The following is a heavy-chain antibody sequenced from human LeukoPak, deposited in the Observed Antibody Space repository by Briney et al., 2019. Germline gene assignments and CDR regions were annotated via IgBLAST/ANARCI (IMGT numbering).Heavy chain of an antibody. CDR1: GGSIISGDYY. D-gene: IGHD2-2*02. CDR2: IYHNGDT. Sequence: ASQTLSLTCIVSGGSIISGDYYWGWIRQPPGKGLEWIGYIYHNGDTYYDPSLKSRVSISVDTSKNQFSLKLSSVTAADTAVYYCARAGVVPAAINRAFDIWGQGSVVTVSS. J-gene: IGHJ3*02. CDR3: ARAGVVPAAINRAFDI. V-gene: IGHV4-30-4*08.